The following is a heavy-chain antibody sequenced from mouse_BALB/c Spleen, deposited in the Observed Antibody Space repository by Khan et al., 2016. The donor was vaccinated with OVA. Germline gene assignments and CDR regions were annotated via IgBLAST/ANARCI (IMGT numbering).Heavy chain of an antibody. CDR3: ASPSIYYDHYYAMDY. CDR1: GFDFSRYW. D-gene: IGHD2-4*01. CDR2: INPDSSTI. Sequence: EVKLLESGGGLVQPGGSLKLSCAASGFDFSRYWMSWVRQAPGKGLEWIGEINPDSSTINYTPSLKDKFIISRDNAKNTLYLQMSKVRSEDTALYYCASPSIYYDHYYAMDYWGQGTSVTVSS. V-gene: IGHV4-1*02. J-gene: IGHJ4*01.